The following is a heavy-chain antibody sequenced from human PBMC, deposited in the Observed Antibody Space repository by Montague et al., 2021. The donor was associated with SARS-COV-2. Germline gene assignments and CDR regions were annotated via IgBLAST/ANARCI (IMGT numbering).Heavy chain of an antibody. D-gene: IGHD3-10*01. V-gene: IGHV4-59*08. CDR1: GGSISNYH. J-gene: IGHJ6*02. Sequence: SETLSLTCTVSGGSISNYHWNWIRQPPGKGLEWIAYIYYSGSTNYNPSLQSRVTISVDTSRNQFSLRLTSVTAADTAVYYCARQLRVRRTWQVGDYNHYGRDVWGQGTPVSVSS. CDR3: ARQLRVRRTWQVGDYNHYGRDV. CDR2: IYYSGST.